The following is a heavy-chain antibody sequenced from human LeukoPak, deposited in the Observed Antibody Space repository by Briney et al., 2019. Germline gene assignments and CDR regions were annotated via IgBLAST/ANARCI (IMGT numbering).Heavy chain of an antibody. CDR2: IKGDGIST. J-gene: IGHJ4*02. CDR1: GFTFDDYA. D-gene: IGHD3-3*01. Sequence: PGGSLRLSCAASGFTFDDYAMHWVRQAPGKGLVWVSRIKGDGISTNYADSVKGRFTISRDIAKNTLYLQMNSLRAEDTGVYYCAKDHYWSIDYWGRGTLVTVSS. V-gene: IGHV3-74*01. CDR3: AKDHYWSIDY.